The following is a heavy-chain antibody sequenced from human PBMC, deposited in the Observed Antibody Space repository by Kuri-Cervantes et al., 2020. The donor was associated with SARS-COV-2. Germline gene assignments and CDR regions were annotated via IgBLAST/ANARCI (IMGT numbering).Heavy chain of an antibody. D-gene: IGHD2-2*01. CDR2: MNPNSGNT. Sequence: ASVKVSCKASGYTFTSYDINWVRQATGQGLEWMGWMNPNSGNTGYAQKFQGRVTMTRNTSISTAYMELSSLRSEDTAVYYCARDSAIVVVPAAILLDVWGKGTTVTVSS. J-gene: IGHJ6*04. CDR3: ARDSAIVVVPAAILLDV. CDR1: GYTFTSYD. V-gene: IGHV1-8*01.